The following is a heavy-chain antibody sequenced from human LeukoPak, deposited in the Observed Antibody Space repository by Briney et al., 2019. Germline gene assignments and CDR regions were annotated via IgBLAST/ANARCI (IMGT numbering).Heavy chain of an antibody. CDR1: GFTFSSYA. Sequence: GSLRLSCAASGFTFSSYATSWVRQAPGKGLEWVSAISGSGGSTYYADSVKGRSTISRDNSKNTLYLQMNSLRAEDTAVYYCATDGGLLWFGELRHWGQGTLVTVSS. V-gene: IGHV3-23*01. CDR3: ATDGGLLWFGELRH. CDR2: ISGSGGST. J-gene: IGHJ4*02. D-gene: IGHD3-10*01.